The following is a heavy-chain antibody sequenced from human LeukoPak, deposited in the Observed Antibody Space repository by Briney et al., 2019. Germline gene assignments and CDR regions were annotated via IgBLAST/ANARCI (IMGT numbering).Heavy chain of an antibody. V-gene: IGHV1-69*05. D-gene: IGHD2-15*01. Sequence: ASVKVSCKASGGTFSSYAISWVRQAPGQGLEWMGGIIPTFGTANYAQKLQGRVTMTTDTSTSTAYMELRSLRSDDTAVYYCARLQLVVVAATPDYWGQGTLVTVSS. CDR2: IIPTFGTA. CDR3: ARLQLVVVAATPDY. J-gene: IGHJ4*02. CDR1: GGTFSSYA.